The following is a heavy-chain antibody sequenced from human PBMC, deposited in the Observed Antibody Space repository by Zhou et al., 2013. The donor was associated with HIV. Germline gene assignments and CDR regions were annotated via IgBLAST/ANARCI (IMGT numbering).Heavy chain of an antibody. CDR3: ARDLCTNGVCYVGY. V-gene: IGHV1-69*05. J-gene: IGHJ4*02. CDR1: GGTFSSYA. CDR2: IIPIFGTA. Sequence: QVQLVQSGAEVKKPGSSVKVSCKASGGTFSSYAISWVRQAPGQGLEWMGGIIPIFGTANYAQKFQGRVTITTDESTSTAYMELSSLRSEDTAVYYCARDLCTNGVCYVGYWGQGTLVTVSS. D-gene: IGHD2-8*01.